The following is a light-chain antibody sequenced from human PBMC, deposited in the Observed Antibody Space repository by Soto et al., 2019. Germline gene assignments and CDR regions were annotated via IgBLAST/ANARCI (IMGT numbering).Light chain of an antibody. J-gene: IGKJ1*01. V-gene: IGKV1-27*01. CDR1: QGICNY. Sequence: DIQMTQSPSSPSAYIGDRVTITCLTSQGICNYLAWYQQKPGKVPKLLIYAASTLQAGGPSRFSGSGSGTDFTLTISSLQPEDFVTYYCQQSYSSPRTFGQGTKVDI. CDR2: AAS. CDR3: QQSYSSPRT.